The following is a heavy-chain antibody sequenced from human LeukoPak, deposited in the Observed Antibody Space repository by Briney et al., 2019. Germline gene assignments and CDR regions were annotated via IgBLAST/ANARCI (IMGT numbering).Heavy chain of an antibody. CDR1: GYIFTDYY. CDR2: INPNTGGT. V-gene: IGHV1-2*02. D-gene: IGHD3-10*01. J-gene: IGHJ4*02. CDR3: AKSQYSFASGSSRPLFDY. Sequence: ASVKVSCKASGYIFTDYYIHWVRQARGEGLEWMRWINPNTGGTYFAQKFEARVTLTRDTSINTGYLEMRGLTSGDTAVYYCAKSQYSFASGSSRPLFDYWGPGTLVTVSS.